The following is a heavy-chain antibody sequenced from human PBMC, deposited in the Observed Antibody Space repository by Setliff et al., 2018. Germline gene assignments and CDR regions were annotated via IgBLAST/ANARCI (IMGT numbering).Heavy chain of an antibody. V-gene: IGHV1-18*01. D-gene: IGHD2-8*01. CDR3: SRLVRYCTTTTCQSVPGAEV. CDR1: GFTFTDSI. Sequence: ASVKVSCKASGFTFTDSIVNWVRQAPGQGLEWVGWLSPYSGNTFSAQKFQGRVTLTTDTSTTTAYMELKSLTSGDTAMYYCSRLVRYCTTTTCQSVPGAEVWGQGTLVTVSS. J-gene: IGHJ4*02. CDR2: LSPYSGNT.